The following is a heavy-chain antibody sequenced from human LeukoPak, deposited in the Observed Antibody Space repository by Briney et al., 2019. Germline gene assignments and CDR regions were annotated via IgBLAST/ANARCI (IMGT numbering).Heavy chain of an antibody. CDR3: ASYGPKYSYALN. CDR2: IYYSGST. Sequence: SETLSLTCTVSGGSISSSSYSWGWIRQPPGKGLEWIGSIYYSGSTNYNPSLKSRVTISVDTSKNQFSLKLSSVTAADTAVYYCASYGPKYSYALNWGQGTLVTVSS. J-gene: IGHJ4*02. CDR1: GGSISSSSYS. V-gene: IGHV4-39*07. D-gene: IGHD5-18*01.